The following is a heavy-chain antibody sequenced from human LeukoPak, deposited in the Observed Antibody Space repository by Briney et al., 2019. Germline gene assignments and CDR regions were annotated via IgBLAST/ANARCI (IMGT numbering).Heavy chain of an antibody. J-gene: IGHJ4*02. D-gene: IGHD2-21*02. CDR1: GFTFSSYA. CDR3: AKDKHIVVVTGLFDY. Sequence: GGSLRLSCAASGFTFSSYAMSWVRQAPGKGLEWVSAISSSGGSTYYADSVKGRFTISRDNSKNTLYLQMNSLRAEDTAVYYCAKDKHIVVVTGLFDYWGQGTLVTVSS. V-gene: IGHV3-23*01. CDR2: ISSSGGST.